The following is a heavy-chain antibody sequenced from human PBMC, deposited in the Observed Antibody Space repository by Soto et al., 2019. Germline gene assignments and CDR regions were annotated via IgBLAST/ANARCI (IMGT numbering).Heavy chain of an antibody. J-gene: IGHJ4*02. CDR2: INPNSGGT. V-gene: IGHV1-2*02. Sequence: ASVKVSCKASGYTFTGYYMHWVRQAPGQGLEWMGWINPNSGGTNYAQKFQGRVTMTRDTSISTAYMELSRLRSDDTAVYYCARDLRVDYYDSSEYYFDYWGQGTLVTVSS. CDR1: GYTFTGYY. D-gene: IGHD3-22*01. CDR3: ARDLRVDYYDSSEYYFDY.